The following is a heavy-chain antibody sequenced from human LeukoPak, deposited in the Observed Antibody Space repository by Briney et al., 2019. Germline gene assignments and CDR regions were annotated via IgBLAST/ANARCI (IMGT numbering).Heavy chain of an antibody. V-gene: IGHV1-2*06. CDR2: INPNSGGT. Sequence: ASVKVSCKASGYTFTGYYTHWVRQAPGQGLEWMGRINPNSGGTNYAQKFQGRVTMTRDTSISTAYMELSRLRSDDTAVYYCARDHGYSSGWYNYWGQGTLVTISS. D-gene: IGHD6-19*01. J-gene: IGHJ4*02. CDR1: GYTFTGYY. CDR3: ARDHGYSSGWYNY.